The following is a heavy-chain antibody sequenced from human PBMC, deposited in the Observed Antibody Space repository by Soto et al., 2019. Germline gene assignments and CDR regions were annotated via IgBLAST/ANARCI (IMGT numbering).Heavy chain of an antibody. CDR2: MEPSTGRT. CDR3: ARGVSAGVDY. Sequence: QVQLVQSGAEVREPGASVKVSCKASGYSFTSLDITWVQQTAGKGLEWMGWMEPSTGRTGYAQKFQGRVTMTRDTSINTAYMELTTLTSDDAAFYYCARGVSAGVDYWGQGTLVIVSS. V-gene: IGHV1-8*01. D-gene: IGHD1-26*01. J-gene: IGHJ4*02. CDR1: GYSFTSLD.